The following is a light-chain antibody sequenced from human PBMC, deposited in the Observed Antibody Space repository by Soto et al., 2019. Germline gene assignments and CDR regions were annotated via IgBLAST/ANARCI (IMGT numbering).Light chain of an antibody. CDR1: RSISSY. J-gene: IGKJ5*01. V-gene: IGKV3-11*01. CDR3: QQSSNWIT. CDR2: DAS. Sequence: VDLTQSPATLSLSPGDSATLSCRTTRSISSYLAWYQQKPGQAPRLIIYDASNRATGIPARFSGSGSGTDFTLTISSLEPEDFALYYCQQSSNWITSGQGTRLEIK.